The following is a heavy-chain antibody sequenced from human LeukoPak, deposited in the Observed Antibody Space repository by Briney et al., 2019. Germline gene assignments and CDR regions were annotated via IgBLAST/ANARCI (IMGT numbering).Heavy chain of an antibody. CDR3: ARERVVGAMLPSDY. V-gene: IGHV3-30-3*01. J-gene: IGHJ4*02. CDR1: GFTFSSYA. Sequence: PGGSLRLSCAASGFTFSSYAMHWVRQAPGKGLEWVAVISYDGSNKYYADSVKGRFTISRDSSKNTLYLQMNSLRAEDTAVYYCARERVVGAMLPSDYWGQGTLVTVSS. D-gene: IGHD3-16*01. CDR2: ISYDGSNK.